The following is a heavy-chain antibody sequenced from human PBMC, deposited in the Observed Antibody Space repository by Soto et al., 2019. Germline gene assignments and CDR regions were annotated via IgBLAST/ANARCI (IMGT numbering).Heavy chain of an antibody. CDR1: GYTFTSYY. D-gene: IGHD5-18*01. CDR3: ARQGAQLWSPKDRNYFDY. V-gene: IGHV1-69*13. CDR2: IIPIFGTA. J-gene: IGHJ4*02. Sequence: SVKVSCKASGYTFTSYYMHWVRQAPGQGLEWMGGIIPIFGTANYAQKFQGRVTITADESTSTAYMELSSLRSEDTAVYYCARQGAQLWSPKDRNYFDYWGQGTLVTVSS.